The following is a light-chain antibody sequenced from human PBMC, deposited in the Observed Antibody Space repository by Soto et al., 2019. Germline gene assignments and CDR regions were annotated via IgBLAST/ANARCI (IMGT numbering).Light chain of an antibody. J-gene: IGLJ2*01. CDR3: QVWEATGDQVV. CDR1: NVGSRS. V-gene: IGLV3-21*01. CDR2: YDS. Sequence: SYELTQPPSVSVAPGETARISCGGNNVGSRSVHWYQQKPGQAPFLVIYYDSDRPSGIPERFSGSNSGNTATLIISRVEAGDEAGYYCQVWEATGDQVVFGGGTKVTVL.